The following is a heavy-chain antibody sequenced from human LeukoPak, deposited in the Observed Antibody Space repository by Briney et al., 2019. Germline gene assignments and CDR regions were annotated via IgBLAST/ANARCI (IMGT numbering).Heavy chain of an antibody. CDR1: GFTFDGYA. V-gene: IGHV3-9*01. CDR2: INWNSVSA. Sequence: GGSLRLSCVASGFTFDGYAMHWVRQAPGKGLEWVAGINWNSVSAVYADSLKGRFTISRDNAKNSLYLQMNSLRAEDTAVYYCAELGITMIGGVWGKGTTVTISS. CDR3: AELGITMIGGV. D-gene: IGHD3-10*02. J-gene: IGHJ6*04.